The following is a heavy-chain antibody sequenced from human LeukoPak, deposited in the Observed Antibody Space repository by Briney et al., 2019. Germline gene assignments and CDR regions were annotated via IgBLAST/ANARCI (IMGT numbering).Heavy chain of an antibody. CDR1: GFTFSSYA. J-gene: IGHJ6*03. Sequence: PGGSLRLSCAASGFTFSSYAMSWVRQAPGKGLEWVSAISGSGGSTYYADSVKGRFTISRDNSKNTLYLQMNSLRAGDTAVYYCAKASRYCSSTSCPYYYYYYYMDVWGKGTTVTVSS. V-gene: IGHV3-23*01. CDR2: ISGSGGST. CDR3: AKASRYCSSTSCPYYYYYYYMDV. D-gene: IGHD2-2*01.